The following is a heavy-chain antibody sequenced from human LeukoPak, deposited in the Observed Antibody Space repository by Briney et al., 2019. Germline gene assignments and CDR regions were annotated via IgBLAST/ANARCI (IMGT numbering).Heavy chain of an antibody. CDR1: GFTFSSYA. CDR3: AKDLHYDSSGYVAFDI. J-gene: IGHJ3*02. Sequence: GGSLRLSCAASGFTFSSYAMSWVRQAPGKGLEWVSAISGSGGSTYYADSVKGRFTISRDNSKNTLYLQMNSLRAGDTAVYYCAKDLHYDSSGYVAFDIWGQGTMVTVSS. CDR2: ISGSGGST. D-gene: IGHD3-22*01. V-gene: IGHV3-23*01.